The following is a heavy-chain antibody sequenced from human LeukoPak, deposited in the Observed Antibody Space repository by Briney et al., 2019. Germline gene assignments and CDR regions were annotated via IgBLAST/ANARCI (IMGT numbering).Heavy chain of an antibody. Sequence: GGSLRLSCEASGFTFSAYAMSWVRQAPGKGLEWVGFIRTKAYGGTTEYGASVKGRFTISRDGSKSIAYLQMNSLKTEDTAVYYCTRTYYDSSGYLFDYWGQGTLVTVSS. CDR2: IRTKAYGGTT. CDR1: GFTFSAYA. V-gene: IGHV3-49*04. D-gene: IGHD3-22*01. CDR3: TRTYYDSSGYLFDY. J-gene: IGHJ4*02.